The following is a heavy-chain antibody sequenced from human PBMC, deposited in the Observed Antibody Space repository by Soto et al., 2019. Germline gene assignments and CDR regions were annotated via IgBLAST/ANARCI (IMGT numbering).Heavy chain of an antibody. V-gene: IGHV1-18*04. D-gene: IGHD3-10*01. J-gene: IGHJ4*02. Sequence: QVQLVQSGAEVKKPGASVKVSCKASGYTFTSYGISWVRQAPGQGLEWMGWISAYNGNTNYAQKLQGRVTMTTDTSTSTDYMELRSLRSDDTAVYYCARDFPPGAMVRGVTAFDYWGQGTLVTVSS. CDR3: ARDFPPGAMVRGVTAFDY. CDR1: GYTFTSYG. CDR2: ISAYNGNT.